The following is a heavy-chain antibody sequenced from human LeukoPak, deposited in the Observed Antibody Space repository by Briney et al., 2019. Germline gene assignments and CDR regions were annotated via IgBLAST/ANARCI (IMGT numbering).Heavy chain of an antibody. CDR3: ARAGYYYESSGYYYGMDV. D-gene: IGHD3-22*01. CDR1: GASFSRYY. J-gene: IGHJ6*02. V-gene: IGHV4-59*01. CDR2: IYYSGST. Sequence: SETLSLTCSVYGASFSRYYWSWIRHPPGKGLEWIGYIYYSGSTNYNPSLRSRVTIAVDTSKNQFSLKLSSVTAADTAVYYCARAGYYYESSGYYYGMDVWGQGTTVTVSS.